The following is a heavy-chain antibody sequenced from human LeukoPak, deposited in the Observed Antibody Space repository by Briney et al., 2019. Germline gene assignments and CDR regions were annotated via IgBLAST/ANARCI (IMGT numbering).Heavy chain of an antibody. J-gene: IGHJ5*02. CDR2: ISGSGGST. CDR3: ANQNFVWGSYRRNWFDP. V-gene: IGHV3-23*01. CDR1: GGSFSGYY. D-gene: IGHD3-16*02. Sequence: ETLSLTCAVYGGSFSGYYWSWIRQPPGKGLEWVSAISGSGGSTYYADSVKGRFTISRDNSKNTLYLQMNSLRAEDTAVYYCANQNFVWGSYRRNWFDPWGQGTLVTVSS.